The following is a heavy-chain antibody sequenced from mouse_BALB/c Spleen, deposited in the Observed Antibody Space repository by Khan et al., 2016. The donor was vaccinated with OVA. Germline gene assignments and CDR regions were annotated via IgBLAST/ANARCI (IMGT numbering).Heavy chain of an antibody. J-gene: IGHJ3*01. CDR1: GDSITSGY. CDR2: MIYSGDT. CDR3: ARSTYRYAFAY. D-gene: IGHD2-14*01. Sequence: EVQLQESGPSLVKPSQTLSLTCSVIGDSITSGYWTWIRKFPGNKLEYMGYMIYSGDTYYNPSLKSRISITRHTSKNQYYLQLNSVTTEDTATYYCARSTYRYAFAYWGQGTLVTVSA. V-gene: IGHV3-8*02.